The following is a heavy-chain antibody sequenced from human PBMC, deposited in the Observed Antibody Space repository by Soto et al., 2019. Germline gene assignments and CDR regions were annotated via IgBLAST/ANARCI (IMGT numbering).Heavy chain of an antibody. J-gene: IGHJ4*02. Sequence: EVQLVESGGGLVQPGGSLRLSCAASGFTFSDYAMHWVRQAPGKGLEYVAAINSNGGGTYYATSVKGRFNISRDNSKNTLYLQMGGLRAEDMAVYYCARSTGGYWGQGTLVTVSS. CDR3: ARSTGGY. V-gene: IGHV3-64*01. CDR2: INSNGGGT. CDR1: GFTFSDYA. D-gene: IGHD2-8*02.